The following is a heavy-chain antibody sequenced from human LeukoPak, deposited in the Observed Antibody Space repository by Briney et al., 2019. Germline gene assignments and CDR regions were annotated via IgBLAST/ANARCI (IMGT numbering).Heavy chain of an antibody. J-gene: IGHJ4*02. CDR2: ISSSSSYI. V-gene: IGHV3-21*01. D-gene: IGHD2-15*01. CDR1: GFTFSSYA. Sequence: PGGSLRLSCAASGFTFSSYAMSWVRQAPGKGLEWVSSISSSSSYIYYADSVKGRFTISRDNAKNSLYLQMNSLRAEDTAVYYCASLTLLRPFDYWGQGTLVTVSS. CDR3: ASLTLLRPFDY.